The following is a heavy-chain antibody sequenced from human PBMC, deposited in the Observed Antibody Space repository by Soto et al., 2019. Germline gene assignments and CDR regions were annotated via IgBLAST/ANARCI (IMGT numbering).Heavy chain of an antibody. CDR2: IYYSGRT. CDR3: AGFNWGEGVDY. CDR1: GGSISSGGYY. V-gene: IGHV4-31*03. Sequence: QVQLQESGPGLVKPSQTLSLTCTVSGGSISSGGYYWSWIRQHPGKGLEWIGYIYYSGRTYYNPSLKTRVTISVDTSKNQFSLQLSSVTAADTAVYYCAGFNWGEGVDYWGQGTLVTVSS. D-gene: IGHD7-27*01. J-gene: IGHJ4*02.